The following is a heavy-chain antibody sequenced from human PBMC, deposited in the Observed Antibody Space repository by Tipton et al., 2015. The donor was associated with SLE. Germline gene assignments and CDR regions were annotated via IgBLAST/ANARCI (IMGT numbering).Heavy chain of an antibody. V-gene: IGHV4-38-2*01. CDR3: ARKISVPAWGDYFDY. Sequence: TLSLTCVVSGYSITSDNYWDWIRQPPGKGLEWIGSIYHSGSIYYNPSFASRVTLSIGTSKNQFSLKLTSVTAADTAVYYCARKISVPAWGDYFDYWGLGTRVIVSS. CDR1: GYSITSDNY. D-gene: IGHD3-16*01. J-gene: IGHJ4*02. CDR2: IYHSGSI.